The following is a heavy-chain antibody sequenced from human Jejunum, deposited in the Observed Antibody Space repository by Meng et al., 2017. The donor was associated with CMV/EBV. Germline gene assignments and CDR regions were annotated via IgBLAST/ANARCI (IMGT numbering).Heavy chain of an antibody. Sequence: ASGFTFSDYYMAWVRQAPGGGLQWVSYISSGASIIYYADSVQGRFTISRDNAKNSLYLHIDSLRAEDTAVYFCVRGTGVNAEYFHHWGLGTLVTVSS. CDR3: VRGTGVNAEYFHH. D-gene: IGHD1-14*01. CDR1: GFTFSDYY. V-gene: IGHV3-11*01. J-gene: IGHJ1*01. CDR2: ISSGASII.